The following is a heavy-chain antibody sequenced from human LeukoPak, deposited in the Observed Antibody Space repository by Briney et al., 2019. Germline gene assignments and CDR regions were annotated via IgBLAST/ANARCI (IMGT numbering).Heavy chain of an antibody. Sequence: SETLSLTCTVSGGSISSYYWSWIRQPLGKGLEWIGYIYYSGSTNYNPSLKSRVTISVDTSKNQFSLKLSSVTAADTAVYYCARHSQYSSSWYGYYFDYWGQGTLVTVSS. V-gene: IGHV4-59*08. J-gene: IGHJ4*02. CDR3: ARHSQYSSSWYGYYFDY. CDR2: IYYSGST. CDR1: GGSISSYY. D-gene: IGHD6-13*01.